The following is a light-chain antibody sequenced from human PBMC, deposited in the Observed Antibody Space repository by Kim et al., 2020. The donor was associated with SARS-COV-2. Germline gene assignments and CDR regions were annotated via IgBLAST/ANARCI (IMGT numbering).Light chain of an antibody. CDR2: VNSDGSH. V-gene: IGLV4-69*01. CDR3: QTWGTGIRV. CDR1: SGHSSYA. Sequence: ASVKLTCNPNSGHSSYAIAWHQQQPEKGPRYLMKVNSDGSHSKGDGIPDRFSCSSSGAERYLTISSLQSEDEADYYCQTWGTGIRVFGGGTQLTVL. J-gene: IGLJ3*02.